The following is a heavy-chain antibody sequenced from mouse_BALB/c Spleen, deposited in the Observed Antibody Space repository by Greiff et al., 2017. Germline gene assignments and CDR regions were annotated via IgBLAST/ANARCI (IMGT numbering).Heavy chain of an antibody. V-gene: IGHV6-6*02. CDR2: IRLKSNNYAT. CDR3: TRRGYDYDPWFAY. Sequence: DVMLVESGGGLVQPGGSMKLSCVASGFTFSNYWMNWVRQSPEKGLEWVAEIRLKSNNYATHYAESVKGRFTISRDDSKSSVYLQMNNLRAEDTGIYYCTRRGYDYDPWFAYWGQGTLVTVSA. D-gene: IGHD2-4*01. J-gene: IGHJ3*01. CDR1: GFTFSNYW.